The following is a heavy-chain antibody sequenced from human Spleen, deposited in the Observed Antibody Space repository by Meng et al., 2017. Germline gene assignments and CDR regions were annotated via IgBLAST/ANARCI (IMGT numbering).Heavy chain of an antibody. CDR3: ARGPTTMAHDFDY. CDR1: GGAISSYY. V-gene: IGHV4-59*12. D-gene: IGHD4-11*01. Sequence: SETLSLTCTISGGAISSYYWSWIRQPPGKGLEWIGYIYNSGSTNYNPSLKSRVTISVDTSKNQFSLKLSSVTAADSAVYYCARGPTTMAHDFDYWGQGTLVTVSS. CDR2: IYNSGST. J-gene: IGHJ4*02.